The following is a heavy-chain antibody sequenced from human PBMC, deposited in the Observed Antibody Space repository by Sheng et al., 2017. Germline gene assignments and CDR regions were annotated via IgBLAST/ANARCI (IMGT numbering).Heavy chain of an antibody. CDR2: SIIVEAP. J-gene: IGHJ4*02. CDR3: ARGVTDIVVVPAASIATTHFDY. V-gene: IGHV4-34*01. CDR1: GGSFSGYY. D-gene: IGHD2-2*01. Sequence: QVQLQQWGAGLLKPSETLSLTCAVYGGSFSGYYWSWIRQPPREGAWSGLGKSIIVEAPTTTRPQESSHHISRHRPRPVSLKLSSVTAADTAVYYCARGVTDIVVVPAASIATTHFDYWGQGTLVTVSS.